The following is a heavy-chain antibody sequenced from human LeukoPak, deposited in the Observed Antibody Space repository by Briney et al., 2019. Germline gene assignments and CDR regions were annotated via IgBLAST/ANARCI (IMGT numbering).Heavy chain of an antibody. CDR3: ARDRRVVVTANYYYYYGMDV. J-gene: IGHJ6*04. D-gene: IGHD2-21*02. CDR2: IYYSGST. V-gene: IGHV4-59*01. Sequence: PSETVPLTLTFSVCFIRSYYWRWIRQPPGRGPEGMGHIYYSGSTNYNPSLKSRGTISLDTSKDQIPHKLRSVTPTNTAVYEYARDRRVVVTANYYYYYGMDVWGKGTTVTVSS. CDR1: VCFIRSYY.